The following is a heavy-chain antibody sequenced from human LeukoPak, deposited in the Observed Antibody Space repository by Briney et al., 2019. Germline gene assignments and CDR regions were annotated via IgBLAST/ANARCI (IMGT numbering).Heavy chain of an antibody. D-gene: IGHD1-26*01. CDR2: ISGSGGST. CDR3: AKTSGDYYAGWYFDY. Sequence: GGSLRLSCAASGFTLSSYAMSWIRQAPGKGLEWVSAISGSGGSTYYADSVKGRFTISRDNSKNTLYLQMNSLRAEDTAVYYCAKTSGDYYAGWYFDYWGQGTLVTVSS. J-gene: IGHJ4*02. V-gene: IGHV3-23*01. CDR1: GFTLSSYA.